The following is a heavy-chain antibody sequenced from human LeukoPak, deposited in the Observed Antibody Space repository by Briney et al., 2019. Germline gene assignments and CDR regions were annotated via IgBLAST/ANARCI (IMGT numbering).Heavy chain of an antibody. D-gene: IGHD3-16*01. V-gene: IGHV3-30*03. Sequence: PGGSLRLSCAASGFTFSSYGMHWVRQAPGKGLEWVAVISYDGSNKYYADSVKGRFTISRDNSKNTLYLQMNSLRAEDTAVYYCARDRYVSPEAPAFDYWGQGTLVTVSS. CDR1: GFTFSSYG. J-gene: IGHJ4*02. CDR2: ISYDGSNK. CDR3: ARDRYVSPEAPAFDY.